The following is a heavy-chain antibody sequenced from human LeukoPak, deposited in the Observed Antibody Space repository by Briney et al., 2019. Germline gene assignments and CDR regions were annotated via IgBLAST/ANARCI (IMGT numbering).Heavy chain of an antibody. Sequence: ASVKVSCKASGYTFTSYDINWVRQATGQGLEWMGWMNPNSGNTGYAQKFQSRVTMTTDASTSTAYMELRSLRSDDTAVYYCARGLEWLTRRHTWFDPWGQGTLVTVSS. CDR3: ARGLEWLTRRHTWFDP. CDR2: MNPNSGNT. D-gene: IGHD3-3*01. J-gene: IGHJ5*02. V-gene: IGHV1-8*01. CDR1: GYTFTSYD.